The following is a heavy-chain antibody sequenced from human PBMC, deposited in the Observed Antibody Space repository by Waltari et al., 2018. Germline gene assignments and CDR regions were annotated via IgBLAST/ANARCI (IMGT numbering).Heavy chain of an antibody. CDR2: MQYRGST. Sequence: QVQLQESGPGLVKPSEPLSLPCPAPGASISSKYNGGWIRQPPGKGLEWVGNMQYRGSTFYNPSLESRVTISLDTSRNQFSLRLSSVYAADTAVYFCGRIAFGDDGGYFQYWGQGTLVTVSS. D-gene: IGHD4-17*01. CDR1: GASISSKYN. J-gene: IGHJ1*01. CDR3: GRIAFGDDGGYFQY. V-gene: IGHV4-39*01.